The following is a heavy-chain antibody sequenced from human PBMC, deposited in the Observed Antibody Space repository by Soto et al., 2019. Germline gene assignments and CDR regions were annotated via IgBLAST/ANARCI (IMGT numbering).Heavy chain of an antibody. CDR3: ARDRRIAVAGTVYYYYGMDV. Sequence: GGSLRLSCAASGFTFSSYAMHWVRQAPGKGLEWVAVISYDGSNKYYADSVKGRFTISRDNSKNTLYLQMDSLRAEDTAVYYCARDRRIAVAGTVYYYYGMDVWGQGTTVTVSS. CDR2: ISYDGSNK. CDR1: GFTFSSYA. V-gene: IGHV3-30-3*01. J-gene: IGHJ6*02. D-gene: IGHD6-19*01.